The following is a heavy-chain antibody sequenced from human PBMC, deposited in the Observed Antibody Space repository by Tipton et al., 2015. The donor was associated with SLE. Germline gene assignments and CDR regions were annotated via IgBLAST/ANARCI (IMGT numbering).Heavy chain of an antibody. V-gene: IGHV1-46*01. J-gene: IGHJ4*02. CDR1: GYTFTSYY. Sequence: QLVQSGAEVKKPGASVKVSCKASGYTFTSYYMHWVRQAPGQGLEWMGIINPNSGNTYYAQKFQGRVTMTRNTSISTAYMELSSLRSEDTAVYYCARTSSLEWLFDYWGQGTLVTVSS. CDR2: INPNSGNT. CDR3: ARTSSLEWLFDY. D-gene: IGHD3-3*01.